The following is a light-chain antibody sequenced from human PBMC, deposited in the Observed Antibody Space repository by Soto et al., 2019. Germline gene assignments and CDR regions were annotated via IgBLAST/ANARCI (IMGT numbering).Light chain of an antibody. V-gene: IGLV2-14*01. CDR3: SSYTSSSTLV. Sequence: QSALTQPASVSGSPGQSITISCTGTNNDVGGYNYVSWYQQHPGKAPKLMIYEVSNRPSGVSNRFSGSKSGNTAPLTISGLQAEDEADYYCSSYTSSSTLVFGTGTKLTVL. J-gene: IGLJ1*01. CDR2: EVS. CDR1: NNDVGGYNY.